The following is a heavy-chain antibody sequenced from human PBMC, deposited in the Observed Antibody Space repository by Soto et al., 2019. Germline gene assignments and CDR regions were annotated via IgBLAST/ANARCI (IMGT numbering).Heavy chain of an antibody. Sequence: PSETLSLTCTVSGGSISSGGYYWSWIRQHPGKGLEWIGYIYYSGSTYYNPSLKSRVTISVDTSKNQFSLKLSSVTAADTAVYYCARAPFITMIVVVTLDAFDIWGQGTMVTVSS. CDR1: GGSISSGGYY. CDR3: ARAPFITMIVVVTLDAFDI. J-gene: IGHJ3*02. CDR2: IYYSGST. D-gene: IGHD3-22*01. V-gene: IGHV4-31*03.